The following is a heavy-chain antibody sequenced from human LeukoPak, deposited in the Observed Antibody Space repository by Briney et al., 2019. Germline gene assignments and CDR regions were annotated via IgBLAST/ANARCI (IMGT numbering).Heavy chain of an antibody. V-gene: IGHV1-2*02. CDR1: GYTFTGYY. Sequence: ASVKVSCKASGYTFTGYYMHWVRQAPGQGLERMGWINPNSGGTNYAQKFQGRVTMTRDTSISTAYMELSRLRSDDKAVYYCARDYPGDLVLYYFDYWGQGTLVTVSS. D-gene: IGHD7-27*01. J-gene: IGHJ4*02. CDR2: INPNSGGT. CDR3: ARDYPGDLVLYYFDY.